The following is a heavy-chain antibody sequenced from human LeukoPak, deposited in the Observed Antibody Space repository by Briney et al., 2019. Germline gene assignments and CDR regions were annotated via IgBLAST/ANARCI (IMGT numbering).Heavy chain of an antibody. V-gene: IGHV1-69*05. CDR2: IIPIFGTA. Sequence: SVKVSCKASGGTFSSYAISWVRQAPGQGLEWMGGIIPIFGTANYAQKFQGRVTITTDESTSTAYTELSSLRSEDTAVYYCARDRGTGYSGSYLDFDYWGQGTLVTVSS. D-gene: IGHD1-26*01. CDR3: ARDRGTGYSGSYLDFDY. CDR1: GGTFSSYA. J-gene: IGHJ4*02.